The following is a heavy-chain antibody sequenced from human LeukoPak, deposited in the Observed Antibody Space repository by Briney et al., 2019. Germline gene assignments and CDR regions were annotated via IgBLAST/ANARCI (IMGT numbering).Heavy chain of an antibody. CDR2: ISSTSLYI. J-gene: IGHJ4*02. CDR1: GFTFSSYS. CDR3: ARDAGITGTTEFDF. Sequence: PGGSLRLSCAASGFTFSSYSMNWVRQAPGKGLKWVSSISSTSLYIYYADSVKGRFTISRDNSKNSLYLQMSSLSADDTAVYYCARDAGITGTTEFDFWGQGTLVTVSS. D-gene: IGHD1-7*01. V-gene: IGHV3-21*01.